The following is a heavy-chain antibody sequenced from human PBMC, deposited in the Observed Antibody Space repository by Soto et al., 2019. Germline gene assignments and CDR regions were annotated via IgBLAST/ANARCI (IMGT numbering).Heavy chain of an antibody. Sequence: SETLSLTCAVYGGSFSGHYWNWIRQPPGKGLEWIGEINHSGSTNYNPSLKSRVTISVDTSKNQFSLKLSSVTAADTAVYYCARVDYGDCIDYPGQVTLDTVSS. V-gene: IGHV4-34*01. CDR3: ARVDYGDCIDY. CDR1: GGSFSGHY. D-gene: IGHD4-17*01. CDR2: INHSGST. J-gene: IGHJ4*02.